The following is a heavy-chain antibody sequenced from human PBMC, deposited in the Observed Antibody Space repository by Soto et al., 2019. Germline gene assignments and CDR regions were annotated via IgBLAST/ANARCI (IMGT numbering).Heavy chain of an antibody. V-gene: IGHV4-61*01. CDR3: ARGGPLMATFDY. CDR2: IYYSGST. D-gene: IGHD2-8*01. Sequence: KPSETLSLTCTVSGGSVSSGSYYWSWIRQPPGKGLEWIGYIYYSGSTNYNPSLKSRVTISVDTSKNQFSLKLSSVTAADTAVYYCARGGPLMATFDYWGQGTLVTVSS. J-gene: IGHJ4*02. CDR1: GGSVSSGSYY.